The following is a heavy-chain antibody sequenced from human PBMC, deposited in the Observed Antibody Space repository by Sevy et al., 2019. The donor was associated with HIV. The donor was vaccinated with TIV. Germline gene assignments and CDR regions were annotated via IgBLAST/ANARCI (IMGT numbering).Heavy chain of an antibody. CDR1: GFTFSNYD. D-gene: IGHD2-21*02. J-gene: IGHJ4*02. CDR2: ISHDGNYK. V-gene: IGHV3-30-3*01. Sequence: GGSLRLSCAASGFTFSNYDMHWVRQAPGKGLEWVAVISHDGNYKNYAHSVKVRFTISRDDFKNTLYLQMSSLRPEDTAVYFCARLFSCGGDCYYLDYWGLGALVTVSS. CDR3: ARLFSCGGDCYYLDY.